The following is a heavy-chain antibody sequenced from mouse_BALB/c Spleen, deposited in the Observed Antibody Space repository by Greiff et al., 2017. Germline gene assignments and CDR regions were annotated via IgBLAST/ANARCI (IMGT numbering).Heavy chain of an antibody. CDR2: IDPANGNT. CDR3: APGSSSAWFAY. J-gene: IGHJ3*01. D-gene: IGHD1-1*01. CDR1: GFNIKDTY. Sequence: EVQLQQSGAELVKPGASVKLSCTASGFNIKDTYMHWVKQRPEQGLEWIGRIDPANGNTKYDPKFQGKATITAVTSSNTAYLQLSSLTSEDTAVYDCAPGSSSAWFAYWGQGTLVTVSA. V-gene: IGHV14-3*02.